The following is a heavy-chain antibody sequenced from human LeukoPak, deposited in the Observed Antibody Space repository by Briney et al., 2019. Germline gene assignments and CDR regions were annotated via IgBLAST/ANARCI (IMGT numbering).Heavy chain of an antibody. Sequence: SETLSLTCTVSGGSISSSSYYWGWIRQPPGKGLEWIGSIYYSGSTYYNPSLKSRVTISVDTSKNQFSLKLSFVTAADTAVYYCARVKGSYPGNAFDIWGQGTMVTVSS. CDR3: ARVKGSYPGNAFDI. CDR2: IYYSGST. V-gene: IGHV4-39*01. J-gene: IGHJ3*02. D-gene: IGHD3-16*02. CDR1: GGSISSSSYY.